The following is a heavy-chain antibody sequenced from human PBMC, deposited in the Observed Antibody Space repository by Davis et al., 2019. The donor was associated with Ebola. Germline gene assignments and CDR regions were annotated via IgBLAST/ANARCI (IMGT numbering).Heavy chain of an antibody. CDR2: ISGSGGST. Sequence: GESLKISCAASGFTFSSYAMSWVRQAPGKGLEWVSGISGSGGSTYYADSVKGRFTISRDNSKNTLFLQMNSLRAEDTAVYYCAKDSGITPFDQWGQGTLVTVSS. D-gene: IGHD3-10*01. CDR3: AKDSGITPFDQ. CDR1: GFTFSSYA. V-gene: IGHV3-23*01. J-gene: IGHJ4*02.